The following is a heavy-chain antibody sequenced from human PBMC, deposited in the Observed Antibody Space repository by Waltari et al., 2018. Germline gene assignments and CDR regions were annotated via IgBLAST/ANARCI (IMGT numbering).Heavy chain of an antibody. D-gene: IGHD6-19*01. CDR1: GSPLTELS. J-gene: IGHJ3*02. V-gene: IGHV1-24*01. CDR3: ATHSSGWYRDAFDI. CDR2: FDPEDGET. Sequence: QVQLVQSGAEVKKPGASVKVSCKVSGSPLTELSMHGVRQAPGKGLEWMGGFDPEDGETIYAQKFQGRVTMTEDTSTDTAYMELSSLRSEDTAVYYCATHSSGWYRDAFDIWGQGTMVTVSS.